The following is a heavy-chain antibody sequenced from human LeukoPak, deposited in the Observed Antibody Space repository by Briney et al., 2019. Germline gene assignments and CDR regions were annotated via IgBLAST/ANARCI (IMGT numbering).Heavy chain of an antibody. CDR1: GFTFSSYW. D-gene: IGHD1-14*01. V-gene: IGHV3-74*01. J-gene: IGHJ4*02. Sequence: GGSLRLSCAASGFTFSSYWMHWVRQAPGKGLVWVSRINPDGSTTSYADSVKGRFTISRDSAKNTLYLQMNSLRAEDTAVYYCARVRVGRYYLANWGQGTPVTVS. CDR2: INPDGSTT. CDR3: ARVRVGRYYLAN.